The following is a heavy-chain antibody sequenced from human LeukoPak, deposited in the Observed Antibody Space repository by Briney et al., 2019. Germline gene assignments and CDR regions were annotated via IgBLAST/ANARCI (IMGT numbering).Heavy chain of an antibody. CDR1: GGTISTSTYY. CDR2: IYYSGRT. J-gene: IGHJ4*02. D-gene: IGHD6-13*01. Sequence: SETLSLTCTVSGGTISTSTYYGGWIRQPPGKGLEWIGSIYYSGRTYHTPSLKSRVTLSVHTSKNQFSLNLPSVTAADTALYYCARLYSSTWTLYYFDYWGQGTLVTVSS. V-gene: IGHV4-39*01. CDR3: ARLYSSTWTLYYFDY.